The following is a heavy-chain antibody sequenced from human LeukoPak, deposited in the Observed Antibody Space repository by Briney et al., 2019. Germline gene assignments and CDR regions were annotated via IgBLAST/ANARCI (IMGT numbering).Heavy chain of an antibody. CDR2: IKQDGSEK. CDR3: ARGLSY. CDR1: GFTFSGYV. D-gene: IGHD5/OR15-5a*01. Sequence: PGGSLRLSCAASGFTFSGYVVTWVRQAPGKGLEWVANIKQDGSEKYYVDSVKGRFTISRDNAKNSLYLQMNSLRAEDTAVYYCARGLSYWGQGTLVTVSS. V-gene: IGHV3-7*01. J-gene: IGHJ4*02.